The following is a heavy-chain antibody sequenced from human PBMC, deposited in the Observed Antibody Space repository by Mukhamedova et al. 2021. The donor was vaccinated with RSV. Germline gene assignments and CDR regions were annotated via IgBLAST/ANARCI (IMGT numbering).Heavy chain of an antibody. Sequence: GKGLEWVSAISGSGGSTYYADSVKGRFTISRDNSKNTLYLQMNSLRAEDTAVYYCAKVGPDYYGSGSYYLEYFQHWGQGTLATVS. D-gene: IGHD3-10*01. CDR2: ISGSGGST. V-gene: IGHV3-23*01. J-gene: IGHJ1*01. CDR3: AKVGPDYYGSGSYYLEYFQH.